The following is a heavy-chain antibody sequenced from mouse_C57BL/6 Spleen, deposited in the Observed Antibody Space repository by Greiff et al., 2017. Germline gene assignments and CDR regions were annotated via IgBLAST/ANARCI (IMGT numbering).Heavy chain of an antibody. Sequence: EVQLVESGGGLVKPGGSLKLSCAASGFTFSDYGMHWVRQAPEKGLEWVAYISSGSSTIYYADTVKGRFTISRDNAKNTLFLQMTSLRSEDTAMYYCARFGDYYGGFYAMDYWGQGTSVTVSS. V-gene: IGHV5-17*01. CDR1: GFTFSDYG. CDR3: ARFGDYYGGFYAMDY. J-gene: IGHJ4*01. D-gene: IGHD1-2*01. CDR2: ISSGSSTI.